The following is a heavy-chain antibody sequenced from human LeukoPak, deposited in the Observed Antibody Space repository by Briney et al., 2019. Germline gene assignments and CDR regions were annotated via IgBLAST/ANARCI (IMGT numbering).Heavy chain of an antibody. Sequence: SETLSLTCAVYGGSFSGYYWSWIRQPPGKGLEWIGEINHSGSTNYNPSLKSRVTISVDTSKNQFSLKLSSVTAADTAVYYCARDRGYSYGYYYYYMDVWGKGTTVTVSS. D-gene: IGHD5-18*01. J-gene: IGHJ6*03. V-gene: IGHV4-34*01. CDR3: ARDRGYSYGYYYYYMDV. CDR1: GGSFSGYY. CDR2: INHSGST.